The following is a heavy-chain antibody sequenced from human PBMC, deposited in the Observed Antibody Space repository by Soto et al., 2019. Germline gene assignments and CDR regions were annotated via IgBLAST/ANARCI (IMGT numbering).Heavy chain of an antibody. CDR2: INHSGST. CDR1: GASFRGYY. V-gene: IGHV4-34*01. Sequence: PSETLSLNCAVYGASFRGYYWCSMREHPGKRLGWIGEINHSGSTNYNPSLTSRVTTSVDTSKNQFSLKLSSVTAADTAVYYCARGPRYSSGWYSGNYYYYYYGMDVWGQGAPVT. D-gene: IGHD6-19*01. CDR3: ARGPRYSSGWYSGNYYYYYYGMDV. J-gene: IGHJ6*02.